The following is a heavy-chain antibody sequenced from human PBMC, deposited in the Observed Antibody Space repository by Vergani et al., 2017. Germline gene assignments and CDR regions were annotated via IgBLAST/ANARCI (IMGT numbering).Heavy chain of an antibody. CDR1: GYSFTSYW. CDR3: ATSPHPPLQSSSSWYWNWFDP. CDR2: IYPGDSDT. V-gene: IGHV5-51*01. D-gene: IGHD6-13*01. J-gene: IGHJ5*02. Sequence: EVQLVQSGAEVKKPGESLKISCKGSGYSFTSYWIGWVRQMPGKGLEWMGIIYPGDSDTRYSPSFQGQVTISADKSISTAYLQWSSLKASDTAMYYCATSPHPPLQSSSSWYWNWFDPWGQGTLVTVSS.